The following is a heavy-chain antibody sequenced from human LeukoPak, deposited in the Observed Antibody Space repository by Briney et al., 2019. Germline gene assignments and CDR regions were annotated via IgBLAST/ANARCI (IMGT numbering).Heavy chain of an antibody. V-gene: IGHV4-34*01. CDR3: ARDRSMATRLWTPTDY. D-gene: IGHD6-6*01. J-gene: IGHJ4*02. Sequence: SETLSLTCAVYGGSFSGYYWSWIRQPPGKGLEWIGEINHSGSTNYNPSLKSRVTISVDTSKNQFSLKLSSVTAADTAVYYCARDRSMATRLWTPTDYWGQGTLVTVSS. CDR1: GGSFSGYY. CDR2: INHSGST.